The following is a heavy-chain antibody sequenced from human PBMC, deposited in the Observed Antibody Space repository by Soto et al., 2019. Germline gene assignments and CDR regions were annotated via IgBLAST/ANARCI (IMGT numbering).Heavy chain of an antibody. CDR2: IYHSVST. J-gene: IGHJ5*02. Sequence: QLQLQESGSGLVKPSQTLSLTCAVSGGSISSGGYSWSWIRQPPGKGLEWIGYIYHSVSTYYNPSLKRRVTISVARSTTQSPLKLSSVTAADTAVSFCARLPGPWGQGTLVTVSS. CDR3: ARLPGP. CDR1: GGSISSGGYS. V-gene: IGHV4-30-2*01.